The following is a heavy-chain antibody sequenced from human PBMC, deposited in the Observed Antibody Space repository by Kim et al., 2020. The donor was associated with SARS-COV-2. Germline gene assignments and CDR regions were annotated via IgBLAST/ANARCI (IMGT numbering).Heavy chain of an antibody. CDR1: GGSISSSSYY. CDR3: ASIPSITYYHFDY. J-gene: IGHJ4*02. Sequence: SETLSLTCTVSGGSISSSSYYWGWIRQPPGKGLEWIGSIYYSGSTYSNPSLKSRVTISVDTSKNQFSLKLSSVTAADTAVYYCASIPSITYYHFDYWGQGTLVTVSS. V-gene: IGHV4-39*01. CDR2: IYYSGST. D-gene: IGHD3-22*01.